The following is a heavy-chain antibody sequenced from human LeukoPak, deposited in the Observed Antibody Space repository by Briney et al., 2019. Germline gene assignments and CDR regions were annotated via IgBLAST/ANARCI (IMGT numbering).Heavy chain of an antibody. D-gene: IGHD1-26*01. CDR3: ARDHLGIFDY. J-gene: IGHJ4*02. Sequence: GGSLRLSCAASGFTFSSYAMSWVRQAPGKGLEWVSAISGSGGSTYYADSVKGRFTISKDNSKNTLYLQMNSLRAEDAAVYYCARDHLGIFDYWDQGTLVTVSS. CDR2: ISGSGGST. CDR1: GFTFSSYA. V-gene: IGHV3-23*01.